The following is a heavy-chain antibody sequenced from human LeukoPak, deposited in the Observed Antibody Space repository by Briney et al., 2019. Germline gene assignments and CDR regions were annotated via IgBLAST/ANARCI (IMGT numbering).Heavy chain of an antibody. CDR1: GYTITSYG. CDR2: ISAYNGNT. CDR3: ARGWLVALVQYFDY. Sequence: ASVKVSCKASGYTITSYGISWVRQAPGQGPEWMGWISAYNGNTNYAQKFQGRVTMTTDTSTSTAYMELRSLRSGDTAVYYCARGWLVALVQYFDYWGQGTLVTVSS. D-gene: IGHD5-12*01. V-gene: IGHV1-18*01. J-gene: IGHJ4*02.